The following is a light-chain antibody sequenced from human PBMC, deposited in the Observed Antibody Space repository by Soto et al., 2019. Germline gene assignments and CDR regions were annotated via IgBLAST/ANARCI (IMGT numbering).Light chain of an antibody. J-gene: IGKJ2*01. CDR1: QSISVY. CDR3: QQSYRIPYT. V-gene: IGKV1-39*01. Sequence: DIQMTQSPSSLSVSIGDRITITCRSSQSISVYLNWYQKKPGTPPKLLIYAASNLQSGVPSRFSGSGSGTDFTLTISSLQPEDFASYYCQQSYRIPYTFGRGTKLEI. CDR2: AAS.